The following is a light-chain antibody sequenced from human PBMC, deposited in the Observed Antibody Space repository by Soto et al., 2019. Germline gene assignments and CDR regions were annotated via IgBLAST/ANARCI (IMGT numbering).Light chain of an antibody. CDR2: DAS. J-gene: IGKJ5*01. Sequence: EIVLTQSPATLSLSPGERATLSCRVSQSVGNYLAWHQQKAGQAPRLLIYDASNRATGIPARFSGSGSGTDFTLTISSLEPEDFAVYYCQQRSNWPTFGQGTRLEIK. CDR1: QSVGNY. CDR3: QQRSNWPT. V-gene: IGKV3-11*01.